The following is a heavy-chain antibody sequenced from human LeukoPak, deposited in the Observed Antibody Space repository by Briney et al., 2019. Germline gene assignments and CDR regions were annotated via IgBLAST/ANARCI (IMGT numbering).Heavy chain of an antibody. V-gene: IGHV3-48*04. CDR3: ARGPSVITAPLGAFDI. D-gene: IGHD3-16*01. Sequence: PGGSLRLSCAASGFTFSSYSMNWVRQAPGKGLEWISYISSSSSTMYYADSVKGRLTISRDNAKKSLYLQMNSLRAEDTAVYYCARGPSVITAPLGAFDIWGQGTMVTVSS. CDR2: ISSSSSTM. CDR1: GFTFSSYS. J-gene: IGHJ3*02.